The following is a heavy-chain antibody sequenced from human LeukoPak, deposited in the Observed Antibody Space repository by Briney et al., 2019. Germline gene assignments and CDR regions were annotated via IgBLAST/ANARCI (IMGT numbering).Heavy chain of an antibody. CDR3: ARGVKSGSYSYFDY. CDR1: GFTFNSYG. J-gene: IGHJ4*02. V-gene: IGHV3-33*01. D-gene: IGHD1-26*01. Sequence: GRSLRLSCAASGFTFNSYGMHWVRQARGKGLEWVAVIWYEGSNKYYVDSVKGRFTISRDNSKNTLYLQMNSLRAEDTAVYYCARGVKSGSYSYFDYWGQGTLVTVSS. CDR2: IWYEGSNK.